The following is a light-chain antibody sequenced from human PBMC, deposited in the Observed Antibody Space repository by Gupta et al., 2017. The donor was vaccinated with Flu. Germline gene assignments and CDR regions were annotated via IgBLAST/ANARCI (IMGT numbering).Light chain of an antibody. CDR1: SSDVGGYNY. CDR2: EVS. Sequence: SALTHPASLSGSPGQSITISCTGTSSDVGGYNYVSWYQQHPGKAPKLMIYEVSNRPSGVSNRFSGSKSGNTASLTISGLQAEDEADYYCSSYASSSTPVVFGGGTKLTVL. CDR3: SSYASSSTPVV. J-gene: IGLJ2*01. V-gene: IGLV2-14*01.